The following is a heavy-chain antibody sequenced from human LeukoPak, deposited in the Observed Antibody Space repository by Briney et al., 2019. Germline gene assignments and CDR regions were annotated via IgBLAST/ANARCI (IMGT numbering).Heavy chain of an antibody. J-gene: IGHJ4*02. CDR2: ISSSSSTI. CDR3: ARAGYGYYFDY. D-gene: IGHD4-17*01. V-gene: IGHV3-48*01. CDR1: GFTFSSYS. Sequence: GGSLRLSCAASGFTFSSYSMNWVRQAPGKGLEWVSYISSSSSTIYYADSVKGRFTISRDNARNSLYLQMNSLRAEDTAVYYCARAGYGYYFDYWGQGTLVTVSS.